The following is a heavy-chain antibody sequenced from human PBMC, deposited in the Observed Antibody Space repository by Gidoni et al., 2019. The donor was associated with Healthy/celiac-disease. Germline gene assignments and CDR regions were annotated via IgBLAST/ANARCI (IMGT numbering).Heavy chain of an antibody. CDR1: GFTFSDHY. CDR3: ARAALPVYSGYGMDV. Sequence: EVQLVESGGGLVQPGGSLRLSCAASGFTFSDHYMDWVRQAPGKGLEWVCRTRNKANSYTTEYAASVKGRFTISRDDSKNSLYLQMNSLKTEDTAVYYCARAALPVYSGYGMDVWGQGTTVTVSS. J-gene: IGHJ6*02. D-gene: IGHD1-26*01. V-gene: IGHV3-72*01. CDR2: TRNKANSYTT.